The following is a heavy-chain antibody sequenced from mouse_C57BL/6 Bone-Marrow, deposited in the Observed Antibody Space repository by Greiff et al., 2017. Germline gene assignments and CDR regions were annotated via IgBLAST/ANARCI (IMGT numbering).Heavy chain of an antibody. V-gene: IGHV1-55*01. J-gene: IGHJ4*01. CDR1: GYTFTSYW. Sequence: QVQLQQPGAELVKPGASVKMSCKASGYTFTSYWITWVKQRPGQGLEWIGDIYPGSGSTNYNEKFKNKATLTVDTSSSTAYMQLSSLTSEDSAVYYCARREDYSYAMDYWGQGTSVTVSS. CDR2: IYPGSGST. CDR3: ARREDYSYAMDY. D-gene: IGHD2-12*01.